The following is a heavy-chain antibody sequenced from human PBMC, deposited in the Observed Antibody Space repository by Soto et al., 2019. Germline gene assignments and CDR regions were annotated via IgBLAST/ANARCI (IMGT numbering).Heavy chain of an antibody. CDR3: AGNYYDSSGYYYDY. V-gene: IGHV1-2*02. CDR1: GYTFTGYY. D-gene: IGHD3-22*01. Sequence: GASVKVSCKASGYTFTGYYMHWVRQAPGQGLEWMGWINPNSGGTNYAQKFQGRVTMTRDTSISTAYMELSRLRSDDTAVYYCAGNYYDSSGYYYDYWGQGTLVTVS. J-gene: IGHJ4*02. CDR2: INPNSGGT.